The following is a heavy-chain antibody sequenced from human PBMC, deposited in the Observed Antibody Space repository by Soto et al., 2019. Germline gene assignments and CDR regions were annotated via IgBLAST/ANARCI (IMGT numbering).Heavy chain of an antibody. CDR1: GYTFTSYA. J-gene: IGHJ6*03. V-gene: IGHV1-3*01. D-gene: IGHD4-4*01. CDR3: ARDFSHRWTKVTTSYYYYYMDV. CDR2: INAGNGNT. Sequence: ASVKVSCKASGYTFTSYAMHWVRQAPGQRLEWMGWINAGNGNTKYSQKFQGRVTITRDTSASTAYMELSSLRSEDTAVYYCARDFSHRWTKVTTSYYYYYMDVWGKGTTVTVSS.